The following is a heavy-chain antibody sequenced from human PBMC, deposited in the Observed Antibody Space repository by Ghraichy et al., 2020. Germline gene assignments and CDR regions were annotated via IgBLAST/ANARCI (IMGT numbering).Heavy chain of an antibody. J-gene: IGHJ3*02. D-gene: IGHD3-22*01. CDR1: GGSISNYH. CDR3: ARHDDRGGALDI. V-gene: IGHV4-59*08. Sequence: SQTLSLTCTVSGGSISNYHWSWIRQPPGGGLKWIGYIYYSGSTNYNPSLKSRATISVDTSKNQFSVKLSSVTAADTALYYCARHDDRGGALDIWGQGTMVTVSS. CDR2: IYYSGST.